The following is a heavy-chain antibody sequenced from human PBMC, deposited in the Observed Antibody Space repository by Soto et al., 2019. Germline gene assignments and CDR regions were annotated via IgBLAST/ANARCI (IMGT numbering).Heavy chain of an antibody. CDR3: ARHDRFWSGYPSPGFDY. J-gene: IGHJ4*02. D-gene: IGHD3-3*01. V-gene: IGHV4-39*01. CDR1: GGSISSSSYY. CDR2: IYYSGST. Sequence: SETLSLTCTVSGGSISSSSYYWGWIRQPPGKGLEWIGSIYYSGSTYYNPSLKSRVTISVDTSKNQFSLKLSSVTAADTAVYYCARHDRFWSGYPSPGFDYWGQGTLVTVSS.